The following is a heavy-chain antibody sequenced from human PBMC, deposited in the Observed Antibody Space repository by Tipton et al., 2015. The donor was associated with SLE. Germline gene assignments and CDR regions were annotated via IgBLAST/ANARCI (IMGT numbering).Heavy chain of an antibody. CDR3: ARATRIIAATATSPHYFDY. CDR1: DDSIRDYY. V-gene: IGHV4-4*07. J-gene: IGHJ4*02. D-gene: IGHD6-25*01. CDR2: LYATGGS. Sequence: TLSLTCSVSDDSIRDYYFSWIRQPPGKELEWIGSLYATGGSDYNPSLKSRLTMSLDTLKNQFSLSLSSVTAADSAIYYCARATRIIAATATSPHYFDYWGQGALVTVSS.